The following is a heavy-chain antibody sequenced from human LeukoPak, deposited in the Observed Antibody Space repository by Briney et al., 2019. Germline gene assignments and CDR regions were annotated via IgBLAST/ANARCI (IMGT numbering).Heavy chain of an antibody. J-gene: IGHJ4*02. CDR3: ARVGQLPDDC. Sequence: SETLSLTCTVSGYSISSGYYWGWIRQPPGKGLEWIGSIYHSVGTYYNPSLKSRVTISVDTSKNQFSLNLYSVTAADTAVYYCARVGQLPDDCWGQGTLVTVSS. CDR1: GYSISSGYY. CDR2: IYHSVGT. V-gene: IGHV4-38-2*02. D-gene: IGHD2-2*01.